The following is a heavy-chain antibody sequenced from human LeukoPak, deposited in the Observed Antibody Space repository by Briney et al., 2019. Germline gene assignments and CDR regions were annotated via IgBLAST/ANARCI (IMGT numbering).Heavy chain of an antibody. J-gene: IGHJ6*02. D-gene: IGHD3-22*01. V-gene: IGHV3-23*01. CDR1: GFTFTDYA. CDR2: ISRGGENT. CDR3: AKAHYYDSSGYPRNYYYYGMDV. Sequence: GGSLRLSCAASGFTFTDYAMSWVRQAPGQGLEWLSLISRGGENTHYAASVKGRFTISSDNSKNTLYLQMNSLRAEDTAVYYCAKAHYYDSSGYPRNYYYYGMDVWGQGTTVTVSS.